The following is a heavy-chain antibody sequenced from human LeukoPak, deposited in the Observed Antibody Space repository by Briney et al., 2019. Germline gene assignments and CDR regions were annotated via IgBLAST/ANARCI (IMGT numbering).Heavy chain of an antibody. V-gene: IGHV1-69*04. J-gene: IGHJ4*02. CDR2: IIPILGIA. Sequence: SVKVSCKASGGTFSSYAISWVRQAPGQGLEWMGRIIPILGIANYAQKFQGRVTITADKSTSTAYMELSSLRSEDTAVYYCARARIANGGNSGYDYWGQGTLVTVSS. D-gene: IGHD4-23*01. CDR3: ARARIANGGNSGYDY. CDR1: GGTFSSYA.